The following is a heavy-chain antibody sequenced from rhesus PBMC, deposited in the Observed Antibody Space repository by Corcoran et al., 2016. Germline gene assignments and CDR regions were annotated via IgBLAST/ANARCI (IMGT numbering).Heavy chain of an antibody. CDR3: ARGVWGSSYFDY. J-gene: IGHJ4*01. D-gene: IGHD3-34*01. V-gene: IGHV2-174*01. CDR1: GFSLTTSGMG. Sequence: QVTLKESGPALVKPTQTLTLTCTFSGFSLTTSGMGVGWIRQPPGKALEWLALIYWDDDKRYSTSLKSRLTISKDTPKNQVVLTMTNMDPVDTATYYCARGVWGSSYFDYWGQGVLVTVSS. CDR2: IYWDDDK.